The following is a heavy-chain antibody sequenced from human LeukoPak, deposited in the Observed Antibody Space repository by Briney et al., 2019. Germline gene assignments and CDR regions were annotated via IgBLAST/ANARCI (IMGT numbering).Heavy chain of an antibody. Sequence: GGSLRLSCAASGFIFSSYGMHWVRQAPGKGLEWVAFIRYDGTNKYYEDSVRGRFTISRDDSTNTVYLEMNSLRGEDTAVYYCAKGSGYYTYNWFDPWGQGTLVTVSS. CDR2: IRYDGTNK. CDR1: GFIFSSYG. CDR3: AKGSGYYTYNWFDP. V-gene: IGHV3-30*02. D-gene: IGHD3-3*01. J-gene: IGHJ5*02.